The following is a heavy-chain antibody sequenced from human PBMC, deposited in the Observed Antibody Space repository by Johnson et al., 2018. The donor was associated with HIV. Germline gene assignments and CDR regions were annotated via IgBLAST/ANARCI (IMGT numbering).Heavy chain of an antibody. V-gene: IGHV3-53*01. J-gene: IGHJ3*02. Sequence: VQLVESGGGLIQPGGSLRLSCAAYGFTVSSNYMSWVRQAPGKGLEWVSGIYSGGSTDNADSVTSRFTISRDKSKNTLYLQMNSLRAEDTAVYYCARETDYGPPNAFDIWGQGTMVTVSS. CDR1: GFTVSSNY. CDR3: ARETDYGPPNAFDI. CDR2: IYSGGST. D-gene: IGHD4-17*01.